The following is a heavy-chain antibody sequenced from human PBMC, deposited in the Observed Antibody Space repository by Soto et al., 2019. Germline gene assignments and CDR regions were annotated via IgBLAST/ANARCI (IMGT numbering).Heavy chain of an antibody. CDR2: IYYSGST. CDR1: GGSISSSSYY. D-gene: IGHD3-9*01. V-gene: IGHV4-39*01. J-gene: IGHJ5*02. Sequence: QLQLQESGPGLVKPSETLSLTCTVSGGSISSSSYYWGGIRQPPGKGLEWIGSIYYSGSTYYNPSLKSRVIISVDTSKNQFSLKLSSVTAADTAVYYCARQGLYYDILTGYPPGFHPWGQGTLVTVSS. CDR3: ARQGLYYDILTGYPPGFHP.